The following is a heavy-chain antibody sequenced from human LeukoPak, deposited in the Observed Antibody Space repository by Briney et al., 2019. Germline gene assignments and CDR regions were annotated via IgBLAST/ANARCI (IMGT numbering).Heavy chain of an antibody. Sequence: PGGSLRLSCAASGFTFISYWMSWVRQAPGKGLEWVSAISGSGGSTYYADSVKGRFTISRDNSKNTLYLQMNSLRAEDTAVYYCAKFYDSSGYYYFDYWGQGTLVTVSS. J-gene: IGHJ4*02. CDR3: AKFYDSSGYYYFDY. V-gene: IGHV3-23*01. CDR2: ISGSGGST. D-gene: IGHD3-22*01. CDR1: GFTFISYW.